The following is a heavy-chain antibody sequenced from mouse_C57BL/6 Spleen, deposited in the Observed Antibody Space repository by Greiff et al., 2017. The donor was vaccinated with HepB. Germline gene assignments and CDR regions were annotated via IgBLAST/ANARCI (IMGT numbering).Heavy chain of an antibody. J-gene: IGHJ3*01. CDR2: ISSGSSTI. D-gene: IGHD3-1*01. Sequence: EVHLVESGGGLVKPGGSLKLSCAASGFTFSDYGMHWVRQAPEKGLEWVAYISSGSSTIYYADTVKGRFTISRDNAKNTLFLQMTSLRSEDTAMYYCAREGPSFFADWGQGTLVTVSA. CDR1: GFTFSDYG. V-gene: IGHV5-17*01. CDR3: AREGPSFFAD.